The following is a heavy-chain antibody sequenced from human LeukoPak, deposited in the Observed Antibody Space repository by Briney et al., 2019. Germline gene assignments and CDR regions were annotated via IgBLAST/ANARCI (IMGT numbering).Heavy chain of an antibody. CDR2: ISSSSSYI. CDR1: GFTFSSYS. CDR3: ARLKRYYGSGSYYPLDY. J-gene: IGHJ4*02. V-gene: IGHV3-21*01. D-gene: IGHD3-10*01. Sequence: GGSLRLSCAASGFTFSSYSMNWVRQAPGKGLEWVSSISSSSSYIYYADSVKGRFTISRDNAKNSLYLQMNSLRAEDTAVYYCARLKRYYGSGSYYPLDYWGQGTLVTVSS.